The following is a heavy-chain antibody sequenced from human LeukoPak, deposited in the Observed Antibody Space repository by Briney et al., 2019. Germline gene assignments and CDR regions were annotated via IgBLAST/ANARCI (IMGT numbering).Heavy chain of an antibody. Sequence: PSETLSLTCAVYGGSFSGYYWSWIRQPPGKGLEWIGEINHSGSTNYNPSLKSRVTISVDTSKNQFSLKLSSVTAADTAVYYCARQGTLLAAAGTYYFDYWGQGTLVTVSS. V-gene: IGHV4-34*01. D-gene: IGHD6-13*01. CDR3: ARQGTLLAAAGTYYFDY. J-gene: IGHJ4*02. CDR1: GGSFSGYY. CDR2: INHSGST.